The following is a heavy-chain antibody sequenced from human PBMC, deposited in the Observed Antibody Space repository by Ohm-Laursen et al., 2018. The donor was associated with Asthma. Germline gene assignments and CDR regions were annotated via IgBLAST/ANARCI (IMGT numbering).Heavy chain of an antibody. J-gene: IGHJ6*02. CDR2: INSDGSST. CDR3: ARLATVTTCLDV. V-gene: IGHV3-74*01. CDR1: GFTFSSYW. D-gene: IGHD4-17*01. Sequence: SLRLSCAASGFTFSSYWMHWVRQAPGKGLVWVSRINSDGSSTSYADSVKGRFTISRDNAKNTLYLQMNSLRAEDTAVYYCARLATVTTCLDVWGQGTTVTVSS.